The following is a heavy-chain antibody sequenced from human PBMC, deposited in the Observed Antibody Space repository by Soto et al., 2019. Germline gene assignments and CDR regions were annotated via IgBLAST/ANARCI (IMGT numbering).Heavy chain of an antibody. CDR3: ARGSGLAAAAAGDAFDI. CDR1: GFTFSSYS. V-gene: IGHV3-21*01. Sequence: GGSLRLSCAASGFTFSSYSMNWVRQAPGKGLEWVSSISSSSSYIYYADSVKGRFTISRDNAKNSLYLQMNSLRAEDTAVYYCARGSGLAAAAAGDAFDIWGQGTMVTVSS. J-gene: IGHJ3*02. CDR2: ISSSSSYI. D-gene: IGHD6-13*01.